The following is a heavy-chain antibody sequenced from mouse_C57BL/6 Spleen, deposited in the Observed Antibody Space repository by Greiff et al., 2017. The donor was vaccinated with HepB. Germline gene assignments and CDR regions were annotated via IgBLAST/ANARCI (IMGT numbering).Heavy chain of an antibody. CDR2: IDPSDSYT. CDR1: GYTFTSYW. J-gene: IGHJ2*01. D-gene: IGHD1-1*01. CDR3: ARGHYYGSSYPYYFDY. V-gene: IGHV1-59*01. Sequence: QVQLKQPGAELVRPGTSVKLSCKASGYTFTSYWMHWVKQRPGQGLEWIGVIDPSDSYTNYNQKFKGKATLTVDTSSSTAYMQLSSRTSEDSAVYYCARGHYYGSSYPYYFDYWGQGTTLTVSS.